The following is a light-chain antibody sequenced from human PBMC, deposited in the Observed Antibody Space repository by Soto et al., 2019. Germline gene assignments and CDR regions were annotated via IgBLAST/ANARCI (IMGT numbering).Light chain of an antibody. J-gene: IGKJ4*01. CDR3: QQRSGWPPSLT. CDR1: QSVSSY. V-gene: IGKV3-11*01. CDR2: DAS. Sequence: EVVLTQSPATLSLSPGETATLSCRASQSVSSYIAWYQQKPGQAPRLLIYDASKTATGIPARFSGSGSGTDFTLTISSLEPEDFAVYYCQQRSGWPPSLTFGGGTKVEI.